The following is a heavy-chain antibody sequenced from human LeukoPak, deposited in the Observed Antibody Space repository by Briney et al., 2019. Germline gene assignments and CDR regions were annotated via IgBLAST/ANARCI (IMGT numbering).Heavy chain of an antibody. CDR3: TTVGGYDYFDY. D-gene: IGHD5-12*01. CDR2: IKSKTEGGTA. V-gene: IGHV3-15*01. J-gene: IGHJ4*02. Sequence: GGSLRLSCAASGFTFNNAWMNWVRQAPGKGLEWVGRIKSKTEGGTAVYAAPVKGRFTISRDESKNTLFLQLNSLKTEDTAVYYCTTVGGYDYFDYWGQGNLVTVSS. CDR1: GFTFNNAW.